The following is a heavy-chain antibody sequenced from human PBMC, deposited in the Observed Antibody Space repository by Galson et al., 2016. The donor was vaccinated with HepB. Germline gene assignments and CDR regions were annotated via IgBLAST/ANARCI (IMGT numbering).Heavy chain of an antibody. CDR1: GYTFINYY. V-gene: IGHV1-46*01. Sequence: SVKVSCKASGYTFINYYMHWVRQAPGQGLEWMGIGNPRTGSKSYAQTFKERVTVTRDTSTSTVYMELSSLRSEDTAVYSCARDRGSNSLKGYGMDVWGQGPTVTVSS. CDR2: GNPRTGSK. J-gene: IGHJ6*02. CDR3: ARDRGSNSLKGYGMDV. D-gene: IGHD3-10*01.